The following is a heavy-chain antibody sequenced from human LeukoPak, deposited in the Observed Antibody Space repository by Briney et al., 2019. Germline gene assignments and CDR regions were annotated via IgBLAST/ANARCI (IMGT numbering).Heavy chain of an antibody. V-gene: IGHV1-69*05. D-gene: IGHD4-17*01. Sequence: AVKVSCKTSGGTFNNCAISWVRQAPAQGREWLGGIMPLFGTAGYAQKFQGRVTITKDESTRTVYLELTSLTSDDTAVYYCARDVHADYGSGWFDPWGQGTLVSVSS. J-gene: IGHJ5*02. CDR2: IMPLFGTA. CDR1: GGTFNNCA. CDR3: ARDVHADYGSGWFDP.